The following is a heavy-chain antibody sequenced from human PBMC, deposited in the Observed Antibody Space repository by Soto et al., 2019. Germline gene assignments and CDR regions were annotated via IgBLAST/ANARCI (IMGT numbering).Heavy chain of an antibody. D-gene: IGHD5-12*01. CDR1: GFTVSSNY. Sequence: GGSLRLSCAASGFTVSSNYMSWVRQAPGKGLEWVSVIYSGGSTYYADSVKGRFTISRDNSKNTLYLQMNSLRAEDTAVYYCARGKTKSDGYNYIFDYWGQGTLVTVSS. CDR3: ARGKTKSDGYNYIFDY. V-gene: IGHV3-53*01. J-gene: IGHJ4*02. CDR2: IYSGGST.